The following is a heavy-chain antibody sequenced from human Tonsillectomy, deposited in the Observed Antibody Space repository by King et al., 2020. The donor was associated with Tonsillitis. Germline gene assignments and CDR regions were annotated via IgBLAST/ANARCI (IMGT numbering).Heavy chain of an antibody. CDR1: GYTFTSYD. J-gene: IGHJ6*02. V-gene: IGHV1-8*01. CDR2: MNPNSGST. CDR3: ARVPPDTTYYYYGGMDV. Sequence: QLVQSGAEVRKPGASVKVSCKASGYTFTSYDINWVRQATGQGLEWMGWMNPNSGSTGYAQKFQGRVTMTRNTSISTAYMELSSLRSEDTAVYYCARVPPDTTYYYYGGMDVWGQGTTVTVSS. D-gene: IGHD1-14*01.